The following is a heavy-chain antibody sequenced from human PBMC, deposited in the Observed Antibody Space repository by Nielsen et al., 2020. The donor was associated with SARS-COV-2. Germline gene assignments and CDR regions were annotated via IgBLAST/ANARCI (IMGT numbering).Heavy chain of an antibody. CDR3: ARGGIVVVPHVDY. Sequence: VRQMPGKGLEWVSYISSSGSTIYYADSVKGRFTISRDNAKNSLYLQMNSLRAEDTAVYYCARGGIVVVPHVDYWGQGTLVTVSS. J-gene: IGHJ4*02. D-gene: IGHD3-22*01. V-gene: IGHV3-48*03. CDR2: ISSSGSTI.